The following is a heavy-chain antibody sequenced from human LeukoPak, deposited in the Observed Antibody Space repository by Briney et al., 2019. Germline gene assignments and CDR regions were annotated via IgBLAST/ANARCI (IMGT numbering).Heavy chain of an antibody. CDR3: ARARSVVRLDWFDP. Sequence: PSETLSLTCTVSGGSISSYYWSWIRQPPGKGLEWIGYIYYSGSTNYNPSLKSRVTISVDTSKNQFSLKLSSVTAADTAVYHCARARSVVRLDWFDPWGQGTLVTVSS. D-gene: IGHD2-2*01. J-gene: IGHJ5*02. CDR1: GGSISSYY. V-gene: IGHV4-59*01. CDR2: IYYSGST.